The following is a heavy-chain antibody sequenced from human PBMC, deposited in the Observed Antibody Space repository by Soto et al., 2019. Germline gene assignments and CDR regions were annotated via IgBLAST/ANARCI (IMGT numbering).Heavy chain of an antibody. D-gene: IGHD3-10*01. CDR2: ISGSGGST. V-gene: IGHV3-23*01. CDR1: GFTFSRYA. CDR3: AKDYGSGSSYPYDY. Sequence: GGSLRLSCAASGFTFSRYAMSWVRQAPGKGLEWVSAISGSGGSTYYADSVKGRVTISRDNSKNTLYLQMNSLRAEDTAVYYCAKDYGSGSSYPYDYWGQGTLVTVSS. J-gene: IGHJ4*02.